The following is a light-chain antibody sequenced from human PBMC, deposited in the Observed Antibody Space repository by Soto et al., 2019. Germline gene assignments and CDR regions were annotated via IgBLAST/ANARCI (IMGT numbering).Light chain of an antibody. CDR2: WAS. J-gene: IGKJ1*01. V-gene: IGKV4-1*01. CDR3: QHYYSDPPWT. Sequence: DIVMTQSPDSLAVSLGERATINCRSSQSVLYSFNNKNYLGWYQQKAGQPPKLLIYWASTRESGVPDRFSGSGSGTDFTLNSSSVQAEDVAVYYCQHYYSDPPWTFGQGNKVEIK. CDR1: QSVLYSFNNKNY.